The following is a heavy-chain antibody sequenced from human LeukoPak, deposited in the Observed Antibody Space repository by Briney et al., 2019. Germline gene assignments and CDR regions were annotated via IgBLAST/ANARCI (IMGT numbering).Heavy chain of an antibody. Sequence: PGRSLRLSCAASGFTYSSYGMHWVRQVPGKGLEWVAVIWYDGSNKYYADSVKGRFTISRDNSKNTLYLQMNSLRAEDTAVYYCARVGTYQASDYWGQGTLVTVSS. CDR1: GFTYSSYG. CDR3: ARVGTYQASDY. D-gene: IGHD2-2*01. CDR2: IWYDGSNK. J-gene: IGHJ4*02. V-gene: IGHV3-33*01.